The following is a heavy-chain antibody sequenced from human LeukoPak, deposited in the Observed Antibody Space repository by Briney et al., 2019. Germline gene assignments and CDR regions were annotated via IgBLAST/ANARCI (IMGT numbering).Heavy chain of an antibody. CDR2: IIPIFGTA. CDR1: GGTFSSYA. J-gene: IGHJ4*02. CDR3: ARDLILAAAGTPPGY. Sequence: ASVTVSCKASGGTFSSYAISWVRQAPGQGLEWMGGIIPIFGTANYAQKFQGRVTITADESTSTAYMELSSLRSEDTAVYYCARDLILAAAGTPPGYWGQGTLVTVSS. V-gene: IGHV1-69*01. D-gene: IGHD6-13*01.